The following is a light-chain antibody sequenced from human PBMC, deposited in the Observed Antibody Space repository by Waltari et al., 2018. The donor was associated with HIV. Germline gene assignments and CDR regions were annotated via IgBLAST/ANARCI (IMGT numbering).Light chain of an antibody. CDR3: QSYDRILGDVV. V-gene: IGLV1-44*01. Sequence: QSVLTQPPSASGTPGQRVTISCSGSSSNIGSNTVNWYQQLPGTAPKLLIYSNNQRPSGVPDRFSGSKSGTSASLAISGLQSEDEADYYCQSYDRILGDVVFGGGTKLTVL. CDR2: SNN. J-gene: IGLJ2*01. CDR1: SSNIGSNT.